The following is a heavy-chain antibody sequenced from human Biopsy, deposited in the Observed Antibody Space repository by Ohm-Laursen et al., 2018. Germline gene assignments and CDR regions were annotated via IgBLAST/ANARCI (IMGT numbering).Heavy chain of an antibody. J-gene: IGHJ6*02. V-gene: IGHV2-70*11. CDR1: GFSLSSTGMC. CDR3: ARTRVVGATRESYYYAMDI. CDR2: VDWDYHT. Sequence: TQTLTLTCTFSGFSLSSTGMCVSWVRQPPGKALEWLARVDWDYHTYFSTSLKTRLTITKDTSRDQVVLTLANVDPADTATYFCARTRVVGATRESYYYAMDIWGQGTTVTVSS. D-gene: IGHD1-26*01.